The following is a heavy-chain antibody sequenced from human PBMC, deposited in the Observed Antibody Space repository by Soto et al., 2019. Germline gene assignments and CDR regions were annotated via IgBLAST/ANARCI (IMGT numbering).Heavy chain of an antibody. D-gene: IGHD3-3*02. CDR3: ARDLSLALDY. V-gene: IGHV6-1*01. CDR2: TYYKSKWYH. J-gene: IGHJ4*02. CDR1: GDSVSSNSAA. Sequence: SQTLSLTCAISGDSVSSNSAAWNWIRQSPSRDLEWLGRTYYKSKWYHDYPVSVRGRITINPDTSKNQFSLQLNSVTPEDTAVYYCARDLSLALDYWGQGTLVTVSS.